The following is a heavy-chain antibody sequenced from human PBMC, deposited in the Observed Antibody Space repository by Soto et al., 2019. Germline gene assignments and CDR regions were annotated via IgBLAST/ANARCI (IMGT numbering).Heavy chain of an antibody. V-gene: IGHV4-39*01. CDR1: GGSISSSTYY. Sequence: QLQLQESGPGLVKPSETLSLTCTVSGGSISSSTYYWGWIRQPPGKGLEWIGSLDSGTTYHNPSLKSRVPISADTSKNQSSLRLSSVTAADTAVYYCARHGGSYYFDYWGQGTLVTVAS. D-gene: IGHD1-26*01. J-gene: IGHJ4*02. CDR2: LDSGTT. CDR3: ARHGGSYYFDY.